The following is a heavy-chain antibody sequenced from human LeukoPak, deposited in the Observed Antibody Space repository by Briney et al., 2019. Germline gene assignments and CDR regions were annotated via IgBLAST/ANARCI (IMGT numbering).Heavy chain of an antibody. Sequence: GGSLRLSCAASGFTFSSYGMSWVRQAPGKGLEWVSAISGSGGRTYYADSVKGRFTISRDNSKNTLYLQMNSLRAEDTAVYNCAKGDFYGSGRDYYYYMDVWGKGTTVTISS. V-gene: IGHV3-23*01. J-gene: IGHJ6*03. CDR2: ISGSGGRT. CDR1: GFTFSSYG. D-gene: IGHD3-10*01. CDR3: AKGDFYGSGRDYYYYMDV.